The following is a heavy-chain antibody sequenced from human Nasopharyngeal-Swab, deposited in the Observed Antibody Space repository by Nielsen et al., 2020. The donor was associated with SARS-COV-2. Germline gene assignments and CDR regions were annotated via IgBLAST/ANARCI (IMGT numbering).Heavy chain of an antibody. J-gene: IGHJ6*03. CDR3: AGLLTYYDFWSGYLNYYYMDV. D-gene: IGHD3-3*01. Sequence: WIRQPPGKGLEWIGEIYHSGSTNYNPSLKSRVTIPVDNSKNQFSLSLSSVTAADTAVYYCAGLLTYYDFWSGYLNYYYMDVWGKGTTVTVSS. V-gene: IGHV4-4*02. CDR2: IYHSGST.